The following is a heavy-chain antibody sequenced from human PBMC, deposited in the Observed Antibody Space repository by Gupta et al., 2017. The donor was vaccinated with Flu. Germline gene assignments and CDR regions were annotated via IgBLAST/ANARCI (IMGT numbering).Heavy chain of an antibody. J-gene: IGHJ4*02. CDR2: ISNSGRAI. Sequence: QVQLLESGGGLVKPGGSLRLSCAASGFTFSDWYMSWIRQAPGKGLEWVSYISNSGRAIYYADSVKGRFTISRDNAKNSLYLQMNSLRVEDTAVYYCASPSITGDLDYWGQGTLVTVSS. CDR1: GFTFSDWY. CDR3: ASPSITGDLDY. V-gene: IGHV3-11*01. D-gene: IGHD7-27*01.